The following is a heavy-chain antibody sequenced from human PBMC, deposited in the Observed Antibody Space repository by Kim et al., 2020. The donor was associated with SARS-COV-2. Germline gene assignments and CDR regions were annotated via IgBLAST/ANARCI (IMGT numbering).Heavy chain of an antibody. CDR2: IIPIFGTA. CDR3: ARFNVVHRTLDY. CDR1: GGTFSSYA. Sequence: SVKVSCKASGGTFSSYAISWVRQAPGQGLEWMGGIIPIFGTANYAQKFQGRVTITADESTSTAYMELSSLRSEDTAVYYCARFNVVHRTLDYWGQGTLVTVSS. D-gene: IGHD2-21*01. J-gene: IGHJ4*02. V-gene: IGHV1-69*13.